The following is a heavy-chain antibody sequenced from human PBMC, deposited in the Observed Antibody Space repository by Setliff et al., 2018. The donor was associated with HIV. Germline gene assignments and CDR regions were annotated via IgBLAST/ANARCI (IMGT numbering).Heavy chain of an antibody. CDR2: INPSGGST. J-gene: IGHJ4*02. CDR1: GYTFTSYY. D-gene: IGHD6-19*01. V-gene: IGHV1-46*01. Sequence: ASVMVSCKASGYTFTSYYMHWVRQAPGQGLEWMGIINPSGGSTSYAQKFQGRVTMTRDTTTSTVYMELSCLRSEDTAVYYCASTSDLYSSGWYYAYWGQGTLVTISS. CDR3: ASTSDLYSSGWYYAY.